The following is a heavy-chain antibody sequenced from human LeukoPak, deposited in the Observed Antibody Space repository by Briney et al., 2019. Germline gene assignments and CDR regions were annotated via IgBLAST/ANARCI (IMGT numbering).Heavy chain of an antibody. CDR3: ARRKRGSGGPFDY. Sequence: PSETLSLTCTVSGGSISDYYWTWIRQSPGTGLEWIGYMDYSGSTAYNPSLKSRVTISIDTSKKQFSLELSSVTAADTAIYFCARRKRGSGGPFDYWGQGTLVTVSS. J-gene: IGHJ4*02. CDR2: MDYSGST. V-gene: IGHV4-59*08. D-gene: IGHD6-19*01. CDR1: GGSISDYY.